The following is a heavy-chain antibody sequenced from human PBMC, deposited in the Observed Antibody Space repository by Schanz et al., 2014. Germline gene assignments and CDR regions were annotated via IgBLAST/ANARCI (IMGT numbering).Heavy chain of an antibody. D-gene: IGHD1-26*01. V-gene: IGHV1-69*08. CDR1: GDTFRSYT. CDR2: IIPITGIT. Sequence: QVQLVQSGAEVKKPGSSVKVSCKASGDTFRSYTINWVRHAPGQGLEWMGRIIPITGITNYAQKFQDRVTITADKSTSTAYMELSSLRSEDTAIYYCARDQGGLVGATPYFDYWGQGTLITVSS. J-gene: IGHJ4*02. CDR3: ARDQGGLVGATPYFDY.